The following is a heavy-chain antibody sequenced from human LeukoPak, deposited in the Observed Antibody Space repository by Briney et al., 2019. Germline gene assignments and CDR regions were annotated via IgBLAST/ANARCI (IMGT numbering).Heavy chain of an antibody. D-gene: IGHD3-3*01. CDR2: IYYSGNT. CDR3: ARRITIFGVAPPGSWFDP. Sequence: KPSETLSLTCAVYGGSISSYYWSWIRQPPGKGLEWIGYIYYSGNTNYNPSLKSRVTISVDTSKNQFSLKLSSVTAADTAVYYCARRITIFGVAPPGSWFDPWGQGTLVTVSS. CDR1: GGSISSYY. V-gene: IGHV4-59*08. J-gene: IGHJ5*02.